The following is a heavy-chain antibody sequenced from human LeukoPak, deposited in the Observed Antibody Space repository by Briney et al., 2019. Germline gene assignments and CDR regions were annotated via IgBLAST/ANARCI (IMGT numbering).Heavy chain of an antibody. Sequence: GGSLRLSCAASGFTFSSYSMNWVRQAPGKGLEWVSSISSSSSYIYYADSVKGRFTISRDNAKNSLYLQMNSLRAEDTAVYYCAREDRRVGSSAALAIAIDYWGQGTLVTVSS. V-gene: IGHV3-21*01. D-gene: IGHD6-6*01. J-gene: IGHJ4*02. CDR2: ISSSSSYI. CDR1: GFTFSSYS. CDR3: AREDRRVGSSAALAIAIDY.